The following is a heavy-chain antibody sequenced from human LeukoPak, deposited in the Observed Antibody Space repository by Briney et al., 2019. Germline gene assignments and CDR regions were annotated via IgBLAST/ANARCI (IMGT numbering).Heavy chain of an antibody. CDR3: ARGSTYYDSSGQVPFNY. CDR2: ISSSSSTI. Sequence: GGSLRLSCAASGFTFSTYSMNWVRQAPGKGLEWVSYISSSSSTIYCADSVKGRFTISRDNAKNSLYLQMNSLRAEDTAVYYCARGSTYYDSSGQVPFNYWGQGTLVTVSS. D-gene: IGHD3-22*01. V-gene: IGHV3-48*01. CDR1: GFTFSTYS. J-gene: IGHJ4*02.